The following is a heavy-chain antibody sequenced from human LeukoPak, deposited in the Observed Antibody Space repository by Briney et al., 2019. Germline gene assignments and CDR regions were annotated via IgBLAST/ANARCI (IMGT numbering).Heavy chain of an antibody. V-gene: IGHV3-53*01. D-gene: IGHD1-1*01. CDR3: ARGTPDAFDI. Sequence: GGSLRLSCTASGFTVSNNYVNWVRQAPVKGLEWVSLIYSGGGTYYADSVKGRFTISRDNSKNTLYLQMNSLRVEDTAVYFCARGTPDAFDIWGQGTMVTVSS. J-gene: IGHJ3*02. CDR1: GFTVSNNY. CDR2: IYSGGGT.